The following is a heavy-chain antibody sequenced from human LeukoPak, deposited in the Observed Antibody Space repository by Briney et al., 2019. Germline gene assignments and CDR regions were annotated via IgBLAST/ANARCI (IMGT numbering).Heavy chain of an antibody. CDR2: INNDGSYI. D-gene: IGHD1-1*01. V-gene: IGHV3-21*01. CDR3: ASKLITSGYYYYYMDV. J-gene: IGHJ6*03. CDR1: GFIFSNSA. Sequence: GGSLRLSCAASGFIFSNSAMNWVRQAPGKGLEWVSSINNDGSYIYYAGSVKGRFTISRDNAKNSLYLRLNSLRVEDTAVYYCASKLITSGYYYYYMDVWGKGTTVTVSS.